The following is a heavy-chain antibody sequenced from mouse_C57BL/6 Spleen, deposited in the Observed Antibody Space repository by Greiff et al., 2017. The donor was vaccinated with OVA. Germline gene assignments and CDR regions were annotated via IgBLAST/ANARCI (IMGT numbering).Heavy chain of an antibody. CDR1: GYTFTDYY. CDR2: INPNTGGT. D-gene: IGHD1-1*01. CDR3: ARSTTVVATRGYFDV. Sequence: VQLQQSGPELVKPGASVKISCKASGYTFTDYYMNWVKQSHGKSLEWIGDINPNTGGTSYNQKFKGKATLTVDKSSSTAYMELRSLTSEDSAVYYCARSTTVVATRGYFDVWGTGTTVTVSS. V-gene: IGHV1-26*01. J-gene: IGHJ1*03.